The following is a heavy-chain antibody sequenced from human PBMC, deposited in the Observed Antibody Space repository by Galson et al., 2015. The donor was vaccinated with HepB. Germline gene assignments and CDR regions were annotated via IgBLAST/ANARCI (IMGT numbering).Heavy chain of an antibody. V-gene: IGHV4-34*01. J-gene: IGHJ4*02. CDR2: INHSGST. D-gene: IGHD4-11*01. CDR3: ARVYSNPHFDY. Sequence: ETLSLTCAVYGGSFSGYYWSWIRQPPGKGLEWIGEINHSGSTNYNPSLKSRVTISVDTSKNQFSLKLSSVTAADTAVYYCARVYSNPHFDYWGQGTLVTVSS. CDR1: GGSFSGYY.